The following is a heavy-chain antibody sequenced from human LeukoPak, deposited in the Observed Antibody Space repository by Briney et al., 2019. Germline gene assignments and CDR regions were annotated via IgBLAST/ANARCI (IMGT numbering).Heavy chain of an antibody. CDR1: GFTFSSYA. Sequence: GGSLRLSCAASGFTFSSYAMHWVRQAPGKGLEWVAVISYDGSNKYYADSVKGRFTISRDNSKNTLYLQMNSLRAEDTAVYYCARTASGWYVRDGDYFDYWGQGTLVTVSS. D-gene: IGHD6-13*01. CDR2: ISYDGSNK. J-gene: IGHJ4*02. CDR3: ARTASGWYVRDGDYFDY. V-gene: IGHV3-30*14.